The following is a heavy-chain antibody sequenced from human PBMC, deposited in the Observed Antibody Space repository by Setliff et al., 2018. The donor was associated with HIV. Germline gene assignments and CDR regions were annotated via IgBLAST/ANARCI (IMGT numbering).Heavy chain of an antibody. Sequence: ASVKVSCKASGYTFTSYAIHWVRRAPGQRLEWMGWINAGNGNTNYAQKLQGRVTMTTDTSTSTAYMELRSLRSDDTAVYYYVTGSAARPFDYWGQGTLVTISS. D-gene: IGHD6-6*01. J-gene: IGHJ4*02. CDR3: VTGSAARPFDY. CDR2: INAGNGNT. CDR1: GYTFTSYA. V-gene: IGHV1-3*01.